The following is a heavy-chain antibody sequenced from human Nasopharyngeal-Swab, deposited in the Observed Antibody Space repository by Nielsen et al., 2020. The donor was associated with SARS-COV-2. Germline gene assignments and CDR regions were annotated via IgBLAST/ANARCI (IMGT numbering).Heavy chain of an antibody. CDR2: VSHSGSI. CDR3: ARGDLVVVPSPILGLGPFFYYFYLDV. Sequence: SETLSLTCAVSGGSVSSNDWWTWVRQSPGKGLEWIGEVSHSGSINYNPSLKSRVTLSMDESKRQFSLRLTSVSAAGTAVYFCARGDLVVVPSPILGLGPFFYYFYLDVWGKGTTVTVSS. J-gene: IGHJ6*03. CDR1: GGSVSSNDW. V-gene: IGHV4-4*02. D-gene: IGHD2-2*01.